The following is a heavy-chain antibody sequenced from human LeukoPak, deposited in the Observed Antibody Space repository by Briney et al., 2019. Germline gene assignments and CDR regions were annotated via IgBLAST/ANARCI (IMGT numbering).Heavy chain of an antibody. CDR2: ISSSSSTI. V-gene: IGHV3-48*02. D-gene: IGHD2-2*01. Sequence: GGSLRLSCAASGFTFSSYSMTWVRQAPGKGLEWVSYISSSSSTIYYADSVKGRFTISRDNAKNSLYLQMNSLRDEDTAVYYCARAKVGYCSSTSCYYYYGMDVWGQGTTVTVSS. CDR3: ARAKVGYCSSTSCYYYYGMDV. J-gene: IGHJ6*02. CDR1: GFTFSSYS.